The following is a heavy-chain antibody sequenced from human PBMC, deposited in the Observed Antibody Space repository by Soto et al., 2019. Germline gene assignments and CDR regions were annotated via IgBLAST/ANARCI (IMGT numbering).Heavy chain of an antibody. V-gene: IGHV4-34*01. Sequence: SXMKSLGCSVADGRISGYYWSCISQTTVKGLEWIGEINHSGSTNYNPSLKSRVTISVDTSKNQFSLKLSSVTAADTAVYYCARDSWVPATAIGLRWFDTWGQGTLVTVSS. CDR2: INHSGST. J-gene: IGHJ5*02. CDR1: DGRISGYY. D-gene: IGHD2-2*01. CDR3: ARDSWVPATAIGLRWFDT.